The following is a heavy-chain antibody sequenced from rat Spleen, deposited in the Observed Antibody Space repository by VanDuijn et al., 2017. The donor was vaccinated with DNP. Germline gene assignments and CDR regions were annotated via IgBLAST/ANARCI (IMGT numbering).Heavy chain of an antibody. CDR3: ARWDYYSGYWYFDF. D-gene: IGHD1-1*01. CDR2: ISSGGST. V-gene: IGHV2S12*01. Sequence: QVQLKESGPGLVQPSQTLSLTCTVSGFSLTSYGVSWVRQPPGKGLEWIAAISSGGSTDYNSALKSRLSISRDTSKSQVLLKMNSLQTEDTAMYFCARWDYYSGYWYFDFWGPGTMVTVSS. J-gene: IGHJ1*01. CDR1: GFSLTSYG.